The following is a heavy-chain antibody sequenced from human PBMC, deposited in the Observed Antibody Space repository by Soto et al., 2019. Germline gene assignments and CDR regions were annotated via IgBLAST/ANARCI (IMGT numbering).Heavy chain of an antibody. CDR1: GVSISSSSYY. CDR3: AKGGSGSYSNAFDI. Sequence: QLQLQESGPGLVKPSETLSLTCTVSGVSISSSSYYWGWIRQPPGKGLEWIGSIYYSGGTYYTPSLKCRVTISVDTSKNQFSLTLSSVTAADTAVYYCAKGGSGSYSNAFDIWGQGTMVTVSS. J-gene: IGHJ3*02. CDR2: IYYSGGT. D-gene: IGHD3-10*01. V-gene: IGHV4-39*01.